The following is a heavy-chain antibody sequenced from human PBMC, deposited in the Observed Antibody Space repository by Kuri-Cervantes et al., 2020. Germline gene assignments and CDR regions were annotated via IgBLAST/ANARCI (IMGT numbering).Heavy chain of an antibody. V-gene: IGHV3-66*03. CDR3: ARGNSSGWYDY. J-gene: IGHJ4*02. Sequence: GESLKISCAASGFNVSNSYMSWVRQAPGKGLEWVSVLYSSGDTRYTDSVRGRFTISRDNSKNTIYLQLDSLRAEDTAIYYCARGNSSGWYDYWGQGTLVTVSS. CDR1: GFNVSNSY. CDR2: LYSSGDT. D-gene: IGHD6-19*01.